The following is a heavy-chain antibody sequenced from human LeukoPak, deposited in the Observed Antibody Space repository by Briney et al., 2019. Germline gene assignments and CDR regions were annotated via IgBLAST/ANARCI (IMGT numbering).Heavy chain of an antibody. CDR1: GFTFSSYE. CDR3: VRDWGYDSSGYWQKYFDT. D-gene: IGHD3-22*01. J-gene: IGHJ4*02. Sequence: TGGSLRLSCAASGFTFSSYEMNWVRQAPGKGLEWVSYISSSGSTISYADSVKGRFTISRDNAKNSLYLQMNTLRAEDTAVYYCVRDWGYDSSGYWQKYFDTWGQGTLVTVSS. CDR2: ISSSGSTI. V-gene: IGHV3-48*03.